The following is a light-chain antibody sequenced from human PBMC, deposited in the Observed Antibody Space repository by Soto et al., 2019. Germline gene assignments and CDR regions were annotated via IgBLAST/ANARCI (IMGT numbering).Light chain of an antibody. CDR3: GSYAGSSFV. Sequence: QSVLTQPPSASGSPGESVAISCTGTSGDVGGYNFVSWFQQHPGKAPKLMIYEVSKRPSGVPDRFSGSKSGNTASLTVSELQTEDEADYYCGSYAGSSFVFGTGTKVTVL. CDR2: EVS. CDR1: SGDVGGYNF. J-gene: IGLJ1*01. V-gene: IGLV2-8*01.